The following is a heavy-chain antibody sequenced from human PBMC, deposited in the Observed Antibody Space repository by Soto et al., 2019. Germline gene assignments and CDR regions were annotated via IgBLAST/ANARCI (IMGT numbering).Heavy chain of an antibody. D-gene: IGHD3-3*01. V-gene: IGHV5-51*01. Sequence: PGESLRISYKGSGYSFTGYWIGWVRQMPGKGLEWMGIIYPGDSDTRYSPSFQGQVTISADKSISTAYLQGSSLKASDTAMYYCARQDDSLFYGMDVWGQGTTVTVSS. J-gene: IGHJ6*02. CDR1: GYSFTGYW. CDR3: ARQDDSLFYGMDV. CDR2: IYPGDSDT.